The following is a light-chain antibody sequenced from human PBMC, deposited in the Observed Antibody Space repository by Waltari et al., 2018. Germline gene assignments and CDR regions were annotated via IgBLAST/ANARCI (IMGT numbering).Light chain of an antibody. CDR3: QSYDSSLSGYV. CDR1: SSHIEAGYD. CDR2: GNT. V-gene: IGLV1-40*01. J-gene: IGLJ1*01. Sequence: QSLLTQPPSVSVAPGQRVTISCTGSSSHIEAGYDVHWYQQIPGTAPKLLIYGNTNRPSGVPDRFSGSKSGTSASLAITGLQAEDEADYYCQSYDSSLSGYVFGTGTKVTVL.